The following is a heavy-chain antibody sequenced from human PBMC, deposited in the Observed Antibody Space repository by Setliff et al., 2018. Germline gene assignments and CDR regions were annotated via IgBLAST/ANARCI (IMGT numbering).Heavy chain of an antibody. J-gene: IGHJ3*02. CDR1: GGSMGSYY. V-gene: IGHV4-4*07. D-gene: IGHD3-22*01. CDR2: VYTTGST. CDR3: ARDVFPYHYEGAFDI. Sequence: ETLSLTCAVSGGSMGSYYWTWIRQSAGKGLEWIGRVYTTGSTAFNPSLNSRVTMSLDKSKNQFSLKLYSVTAADTAVYYCARDVFPYHYEGAFDIWGQGTMVTVSS.